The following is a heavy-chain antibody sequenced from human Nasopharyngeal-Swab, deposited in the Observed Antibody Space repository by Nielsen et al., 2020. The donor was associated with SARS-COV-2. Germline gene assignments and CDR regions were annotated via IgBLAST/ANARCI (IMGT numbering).Heavy chain of an antibody. V-gene: IGHV4-4*02. D-gene: IGHD2-15*01. CDR2: IYHSGST. Sequence: WIRQPPGKGLEWIGEIYHSGSTNYNPSLKSRVTISVDKSKNKFSLKLSSVTAADTAVYYCARALGYCSGGSCPLWYYGMDVWGQGTTVTVSS. CDR3: ARALGYCSGGSCPLWYYGMDV. J-gene: IGHJ6*02.